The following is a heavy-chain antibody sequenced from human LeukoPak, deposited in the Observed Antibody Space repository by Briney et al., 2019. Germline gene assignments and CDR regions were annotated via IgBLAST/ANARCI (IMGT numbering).Heavy chain of an antibody. D-gene: IGHD2-15*01. J-gene: IGHJ4*02. Sequence: PSETLSLTCTVSGGSISSYYWSWIRQPPGKGLEWIGYIYYSGSTNYNPSLKSRVTISVDTSKNQFSLKLSSATAADTAVYYCARLVVAATPFDYWGQGTLVTVSS. CDR2: IYYSGST. CDR3: ARLVVAATPFDY. CDR1: GGSISSYY. V-gene: IGHV4-59*08.